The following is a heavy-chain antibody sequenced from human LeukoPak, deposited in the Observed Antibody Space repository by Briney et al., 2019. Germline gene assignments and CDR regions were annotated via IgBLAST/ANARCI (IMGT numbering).Heavy chain of an antibody. CDR1: GYTFSDYA. Sequence: GRSLRLSCVGSGYTFSDYAIHWVRQAPGKGLEWVAVSSHDEVGKQFADSVKGRFTLSRDNSRDSVHLQMNRLRDEDTAVYYCAKDRGYGEHEPFESWGQGSLVTVSS. D-gene: IGHD4/OR15-4a*01. J-gene: IGHJ4*02. CDR2: SSHDEVGK. CDR3: AKDRGYGEHEPFES. V-gene: IGHV3-30*18.